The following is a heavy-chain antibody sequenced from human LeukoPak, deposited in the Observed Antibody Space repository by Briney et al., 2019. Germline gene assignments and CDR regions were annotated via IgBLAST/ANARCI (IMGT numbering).Heavy chain of an antibody. D-gene: IGHD6-13*01. CDR1: GYTLTSYG. V-gene: IGHV1-18*01. CDR2: ISAYNGNT. J-gene: IGHJ5*02. Sequence: ASVKVSCKASGYTLTSYGISWVRQAPGQGLEWMGWISAYNGNTNYAQKLQGRVTMTTDTSTSTAYMELRSLRSDDTAVYYCARGRPSGGAAAGPNNWFDPWGQGTLVTVSS. CDR3: ARGRPSGGAAAGPNNWFDP.